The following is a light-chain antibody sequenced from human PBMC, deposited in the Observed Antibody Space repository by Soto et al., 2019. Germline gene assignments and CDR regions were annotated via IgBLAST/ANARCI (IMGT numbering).Light chain of an antibody. CDR1: SSDVGGYNY. CDR2: AVT. CDR3: CSHSSSSPLV. Sequence: QSVLTQPASVSGSPGQSITISCTGTSSDVGGYNYVSWFQQHPGKAPKLIVYAVTNRPSGVSNRFSGSKSGNTASLTISGLQAEDEANYYCCSHSSSSPLVFGGGTKLTVL. J-gene: IGLJ3*02. V-gene: IGLV2-14*01.